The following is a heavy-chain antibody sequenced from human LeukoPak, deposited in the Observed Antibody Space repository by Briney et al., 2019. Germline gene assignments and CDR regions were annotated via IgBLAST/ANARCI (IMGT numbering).Heavy chain of an antibody. CDR2: ISGSGGST. V-gene: IGHV3-23*01. Sequence: GGSLRLSCAASGFTFSSYAMSWVRQAPGKGLEWVSAISGSGGSTYYADSVEGRFTISRDNSKNTLYLQMNSLRAEDTAVYYCAKDHVPYYYGSGSFDYWGQGTLVTVSS. D-gene: IGHD3-10*01. J-gene: IGHJ4*02. CDR1: GFTFSSYA. CDR3: AKDHVPYYYGSGSFDY.